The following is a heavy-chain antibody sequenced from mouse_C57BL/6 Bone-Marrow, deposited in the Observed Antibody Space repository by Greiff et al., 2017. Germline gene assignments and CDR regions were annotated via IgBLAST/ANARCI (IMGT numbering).Heavy chain of an antibody. Sequence: QVQLQQPGAEPVMPGASVKLSCKASGYTFTSYWMHWVKQRPGQGLEWIGEIDPSDSYTNYNQKFKGKSTLTVDKSSSTAYMQLSSLTSEDSAVYYCARSHYYYGSSYAMDYWGQGTSVTVSS. V-gene: IGHV1-69*01. CDR1: GYTFTSYW. D-gene: IGHD1-1*01. CDR2: IDPSDSYT. CDR3: ARSHYYYGSSYAMDY. J-gene: IGHJ4*01.